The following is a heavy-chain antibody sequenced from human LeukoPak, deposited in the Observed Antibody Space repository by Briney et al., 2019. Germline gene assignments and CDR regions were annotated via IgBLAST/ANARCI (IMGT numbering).Heavy chain of an antibody. D-gene: IGHD1-7*01. CDR1: GVTVSSNY. J-gene: IGHJ6*03. V-gene: IGHV3-23*01. Sequence: GGSLRLSCAASGVTVSSNYMTWVRQAPGKGLEWVSAISGSGGSTYYADSVKGRFTISRDNSKNTLYLQMNSLRADDTAVYYCAKRRGLELTYYYHMDVWGKGTTVTVSS. CDR2: ISGSGGST. CDR3: AKRRGLELTYYYHMDV.